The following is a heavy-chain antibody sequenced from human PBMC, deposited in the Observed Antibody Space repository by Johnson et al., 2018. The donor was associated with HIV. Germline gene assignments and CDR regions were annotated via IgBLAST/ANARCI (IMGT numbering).Heavy chain of an antibody. CDR2: ISWDGGST. V-gene: IGHV3-43D*03. CDR1: GFTFDDYA. J-gene: IGHJ3*02. D-gene: IGHD3-3*01. Sequence: VLLVESGGVVVQPGGSLRLSCAASGFTFDDYAMHWVRQAPGKGLEWVSLISWDGGSTYYADSVKGRFTISRDNSKNSLYLQMSSLRTEDTALYYCVKDIQVGVSDAFDIWGQGTTVTVSS. CDR3: VKDIQVGVSDAFDI.